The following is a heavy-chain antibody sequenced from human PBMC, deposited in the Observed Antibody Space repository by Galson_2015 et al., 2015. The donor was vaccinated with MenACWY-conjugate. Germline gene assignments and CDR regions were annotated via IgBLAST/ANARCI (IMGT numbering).Heavy chain of an antibody. CDR2: INQAGSET. V-gene: IGHV3-7*03. J-gene: IGHJ4*02. CDR1: GFTFTTFW. CDR3: ARDQGWEPQRDARGPYYFDY. Sequence: SLRLSCAASGFTFTTFWMSWVRQAPGKGPEWVANINQAGSETYYVDSVRGRFTISRDNAKNSLYLQMNSLRAEDTAVYYCARDQGWEPQRDARGPYYFDYWGQGTLVTVSS. D-gene: IGHD1-26*01.